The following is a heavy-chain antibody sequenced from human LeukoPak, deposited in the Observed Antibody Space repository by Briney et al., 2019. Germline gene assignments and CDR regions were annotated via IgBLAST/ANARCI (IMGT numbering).Heavy chain of an antibody. D-gene: IGHD6-19*01. CDR2: IWYDGSNK. Sequence: QPGRSLRLSCAASGFTFSSYGMHWVRQAPGKGLEWVAVIWYDGSNKYYADSVKGRFTISRHNSKNTLYLQMNSLRAEDTAVYYCAKVTGYSSGWYDYWGQGTLVTVSS. CDR1: GFTFSSYG. J-gene: IGHJ4*02. V-gene: IGHV3-33*06. CDR3: AKVTGYSSGWYDY.